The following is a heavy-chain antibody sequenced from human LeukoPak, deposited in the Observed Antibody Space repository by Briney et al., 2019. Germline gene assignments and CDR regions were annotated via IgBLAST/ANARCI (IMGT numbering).Heavy chain of an antibody. Sequence: GGSLRLSCAASGFTFSSYAMSWVRQAPGKGLEWVSAISGSGGSTYYADSVKGRFTISRDNSKNTLYLQMNSLRAEDKAVYYCAKDPQRYCSSTSCYPPAYWGQGTLVTVSS. J-gene: IGHJ4*02. V-gene: IGHV3-23*01. CDR1: GFTFSSYA. D-gene: IGHD2-2*01. CDR3: AKDPQRYCSSTSCYPPAY. CDR2: ISGSGGST.